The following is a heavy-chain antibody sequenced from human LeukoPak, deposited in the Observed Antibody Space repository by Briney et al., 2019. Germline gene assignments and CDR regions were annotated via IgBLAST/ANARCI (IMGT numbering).Heavy chain of an antibody. CDR1: GGSISSGGYY. D-gene: IGHD3-22*01. V-gene: IGHV4-31*03. J-gene: IGHJ4*02. CDR2: IYYSGST. Sequence: PSQTLSLTCTVSGGSISSGGYYWSWIRQHPGKGLEWIGYIYYSGSTYYNPSLKSRVTISVDMSKNQFSLKLSSVTAADTAVYYCARAQTDYYDSSGYYIDYWGQGTLVTVSS. CDR3: ARAQTDYYDSSGYYIDY.